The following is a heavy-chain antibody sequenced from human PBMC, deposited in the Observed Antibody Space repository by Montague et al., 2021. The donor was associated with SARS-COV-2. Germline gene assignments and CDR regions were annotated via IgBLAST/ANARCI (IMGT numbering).Heavy chain of an antibody. D-gene: IGHD3-22*01. CDR3: ARMVRDSSGYDAFDI. CDR2: XDWDDDK. Sequence: PALVKPTQTLTLTCTLSGFSLTTSGMLVSWIRQPPGKALEWLALXDWDDDKYYSTSLKTRLAISKDTSKGQVVLTMTDMDPVDTATYYCARMVRDSSGYDAFDIWGQGTMVTVSS. V-gene: IGHV2-70*13. J-gene: IGHJ3*02. CDR1: GFSLTTSGML.